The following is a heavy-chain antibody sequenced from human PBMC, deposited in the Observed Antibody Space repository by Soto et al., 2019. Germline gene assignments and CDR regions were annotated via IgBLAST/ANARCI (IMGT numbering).Heavy chain of an antibody. CDR1: GGSFSGYY. CDR2: INHSGST. J-gene: IGHJ5*02. V-gene: IGHV4-34*01. CDR3: ARGESGYSGYANWFDP. Sequence: SETLSLTCAVYGGSFSGYYWSWIRQPPGKGLEWIGEINHSGSTNYNPSLKSRVTISVDTSKNQFSLKLSSVTAADTAVYYCARGESGYSGYANWFDPWGQGTLVTV. D-gene: IGHD5-12*01.